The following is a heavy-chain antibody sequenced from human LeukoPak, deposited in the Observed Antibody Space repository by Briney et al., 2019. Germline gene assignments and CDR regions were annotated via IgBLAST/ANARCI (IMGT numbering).Heavy chain of an antibody. V-gene: IGHV3-15*01. D-gene: IGHD5-18*01. Sequence: GGSLRLSCAASGFTFSDAWMSWVRQAPGKGLEWVARIKGKGHGGTTDYAAPVKGRFTVSRDDSKNTLDLQMNSLKAEDTAIYYCTTEPLFTQPDFDYWGQGTLVTVSS. J-gene: IGHJ4*02. CDR2: IKGKGHGGTT. CDR1: GFTFSDAW. CDR3: TTEPLFTQPDFDY.